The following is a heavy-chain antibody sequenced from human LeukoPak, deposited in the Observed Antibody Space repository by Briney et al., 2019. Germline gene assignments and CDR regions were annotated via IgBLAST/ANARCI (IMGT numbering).Heavy chain of an antibody. J-gene: IGHJ4*02. D-gene: IGHD4-17*01. CDR3: ARGLKTRRDGAARYYFDY. CDR1: GGSVSSYY. CDR2: IYYSGST. Sequence: SETLSRTCTVSGGSVSSYYWSWLRQPPGKGLEWIGYIYYSGSTNYNPSLKSRVTISVDTSKNQFSLKLSSVTAADTAVYYCARGLKTRRDGAARYYFDYWGQGTLVTVSS. V-gene: IGHV4-59*08.